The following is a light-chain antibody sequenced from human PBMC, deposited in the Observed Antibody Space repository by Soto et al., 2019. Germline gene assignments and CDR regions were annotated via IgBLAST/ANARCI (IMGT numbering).Light chain of an antibody. Sequence: QSVLTQPPSASGSPGQSVTISCTGTSSDVGAYNYVSWYQQHAGKAPKLVIYEVTKRPLGVPDRFSGSKSANTASQTVSGLQAEDEADYYCSSFASSNTWVFGGGTKLTVL. CDR3: SSFASSNTWV. J-gene: IGLJ3*02. CDR2: EVT. CDR1: SSDVGAYNY. V-gene: IGLV2-8*01.